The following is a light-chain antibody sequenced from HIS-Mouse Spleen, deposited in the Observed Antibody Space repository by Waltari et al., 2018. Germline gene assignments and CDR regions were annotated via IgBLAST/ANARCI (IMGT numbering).Light chain of an antibody. CDR1: NLGDKY. CDR3: QAWDSSTGV. CDR2: QDS. V-gene: IGLV3-1*01. Sequence: SYELTQPPSVSVSPGQTASIPCSGDNLGDKYACWYQQKPGQSPVLVIYQDSKRPSGIPERFSGSNSGNTATLTISGTQAMDEADYYCQAWDSSTGVFGGGTKLTVL. J-gene: IGLJ2*01.